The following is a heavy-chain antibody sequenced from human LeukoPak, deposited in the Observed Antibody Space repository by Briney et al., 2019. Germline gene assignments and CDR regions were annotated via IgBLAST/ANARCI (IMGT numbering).Heavy chain of an antibody. CDR1: GGTFGSYA. CDR2: IIPIFGTA. CDR3: ARAQWQSSNWFDP. D-gene: IGHD2-8*01. V-gene: IGHV1-69*13. J-gene: IGHJ5*02. Sequence: ASVKVSCKASGGTFGSYAISWVRQAPGQGLEWMGGIIPIFGTANYAQKFQGRVTVTADESTSTAYMELSSLRSEDTAVYYCARAQWQSSNWFDPWGQGTLVTVSS.